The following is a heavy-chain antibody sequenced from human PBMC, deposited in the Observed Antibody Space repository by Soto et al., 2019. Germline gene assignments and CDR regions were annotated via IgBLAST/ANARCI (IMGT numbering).Heavy chain of an antibody. Sequence: SETLSLTCTVSGDSISSSTYYWGWIRQPPGKGLERIGSIYYSGSTYYNPSLKSRVTISVDTSKNQFSLKLSSVSAADTAMYCCAIQAIYDSSGNDYRGQGILLT. CDR1: GDSISSSTYY. D-gene: IGHD3-22*01. V-gene: IGHV4-39*01. CDR3: AIQAIYDSSGNDY. J-gene: IGHJ4*02. CDR2: IYYSGST.